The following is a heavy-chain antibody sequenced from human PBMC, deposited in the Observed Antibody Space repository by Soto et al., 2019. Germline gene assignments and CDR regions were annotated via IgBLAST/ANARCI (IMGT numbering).Heavy chain of an antibody. CDR2: IYYSGST. CDR3: ARETHYYDSSGYCRWFDP. Sequence: SETLSLTCTVSGGSISSGGYYWSWIRQHPGKGLEWIGYIYYSGSTYYNPSLKSRVTISVDTSKNQFSPKLSSVTAADTAVYYCARETHYYDSSGYCRWFDPWGQGTLVTVSS. V-gene: IGHV4-31*03. CDR1: GGSISSGGYY. D-gene: IGHD3-22*01. J-gene: IGHJ5*02.